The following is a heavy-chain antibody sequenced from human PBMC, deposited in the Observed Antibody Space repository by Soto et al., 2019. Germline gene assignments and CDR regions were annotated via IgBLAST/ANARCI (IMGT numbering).Heavy chain of an antibody. D-gene: IGHD3-22*01. CDR1: GFTFSSYA. Sequence: GESLKISCAASGFTFSSYAMSWVRQAPGKGLEWVSVISGSDDSTYYADSVKGRFTISRDNSKNTLYLQMNSLRAEDTAVYYCAKDLRVYYDSSGPHNDAFDIWGQGTMVTVSS. CDR3: AKDLRVYYDSSGPHNDAFDI. J-gene: IGHJ3*02. CDR2: ISGSDDST. V-gene: IGHV3-23*01.